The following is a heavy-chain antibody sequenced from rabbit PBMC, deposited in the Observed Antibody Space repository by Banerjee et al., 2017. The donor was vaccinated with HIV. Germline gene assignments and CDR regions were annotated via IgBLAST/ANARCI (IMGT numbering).Heavy chain of an antibody. V-gene: IGHV1S45*01. Sequence: QEQLVESGGGLVQPEGSLTLTCTASGFTISSGYDMCWVRQAPGKGLEWIACIYAGSSGSTYYASWVNGRFTIARTSSTTVTLQMTSLTAADTATYFCARDLAGVIGWNFNSWGPGTLVTVS. J-gene: IGHJ4*01. CDR2: IYAGSSGST. CDR1: GFTISSGYD. CDR3: ARDLAGVIGWNFNS. D-gene: IGHD4-1*01.